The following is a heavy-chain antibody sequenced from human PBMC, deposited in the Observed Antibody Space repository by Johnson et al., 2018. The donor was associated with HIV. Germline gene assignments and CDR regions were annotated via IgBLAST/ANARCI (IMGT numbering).Heavy chain of an antibody. D-gene: IGHD3-22*01. CDR1: GFTFSDYY. CDR3: AKDRAEVVVVHDALDM. J-gene: IGHJ3*02. CDR2: ISRSGSTI. V-gene: IGHV3-11*04. Sequence: VQLVESGGGLVKPGGSLRLSCAASGFTFSDYYMSWIRQAPGKGLEWVSYISRSGSTIYYADSVKGRFTISRDNAKNSLYLQMNSLRPEDTAVYYCAKDRAEVVVVHDALDMWGQGTMVTVSS.